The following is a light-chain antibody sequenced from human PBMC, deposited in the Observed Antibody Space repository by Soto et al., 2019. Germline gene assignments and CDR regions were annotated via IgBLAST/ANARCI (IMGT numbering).Light chain of an antibody. CDR3: CSYASSTSYV. J-gene: IGLJ1*01. CDR1: SSDVGGYNF. V-gene: IGLV2-14*01. CDR2: DVT. Sequence: ALTQPASVSGSLGQSITISCTGTSSDVGGYNFVTWYQQYPGKAPKLIIHDVTRRPSGVSNRFSGSKSGTTASLTISGLQAEDEADYFCCSYASSTSYVFGTGTKVPVL.